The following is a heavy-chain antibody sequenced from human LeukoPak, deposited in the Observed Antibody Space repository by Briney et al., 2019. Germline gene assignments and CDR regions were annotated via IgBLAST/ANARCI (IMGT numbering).Heavy chain of an antibody. V-gene: IGHV4-4*07. CDR1: GGSISSYY. CDR2: IYTSGST. D-gene: IGHD4-11*01. J-gene: IGHJ3*02. CDR3: ARTMTTVTPGPFDI. Sequence: SETLSLTCTVSGGSISSYYWSWIRQPAGKGLEWIGRIYTSGSTNYNPSLKSRVTILLDTPKNQFSLQLRYVTATDTAVYYCARTMTTVTPGPFDIWGQGTMVTVSS.